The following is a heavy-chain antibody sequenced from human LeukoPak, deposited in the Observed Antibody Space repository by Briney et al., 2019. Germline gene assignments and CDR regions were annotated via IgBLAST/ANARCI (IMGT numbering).Heavy chain of an antibody. CDR2: IYYSGST. D-gene: IGHD4-17*01. CDR1: GGSISNYY. CDR3: ARDSTVTFAFDI. Sequence: SETLSLTCTVSGGSISNYYWRWIRQSPGKGLGWIGYIYYSGSTNYNPSLKSRVTISVDTSKNQLSLRLSSVTAADTAVYYCARDSTVTFAFDIWGQGTMVTVSS. J-gene: IGHJ3*02. V-gene: IGHV4-59*01.